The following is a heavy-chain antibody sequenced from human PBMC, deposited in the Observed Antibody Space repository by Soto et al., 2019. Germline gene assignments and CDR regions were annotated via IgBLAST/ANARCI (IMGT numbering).Heavy chain of an antibody. Sequence: VASVKASCKDSGYSFSDYYGHWVRQAPGHGLEWVGWINPDNGGTNYAQKFQGRVTMMASDTSISTAYMELNSLRADDTAVYYCARDPGCSNGVCSRFDSWGQGTLVTVSS. CDR2: INPDNGGT. CDR3: ARDPGCSNGVCSRFDS. CDR1: GYSFSDYY. J-gene: IGHJ4*02. V-gene: IGHV1-2*02. D-gene: IGHD2-8*01.